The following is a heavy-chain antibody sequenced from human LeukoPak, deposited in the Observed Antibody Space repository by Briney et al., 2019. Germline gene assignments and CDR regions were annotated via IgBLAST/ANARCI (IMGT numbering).Heavy chain of an antibody. CDR2: IIPIFGTA. D-gene: IGHD3-3*01. J-gene: IGHJ6*03. V-gene: IGHV1-69*13. CDR3: ASVFYDFWSGYSYYYYYYMDV. Sequence: SAKVSCKASGGTFSSYAISWVRQAPGQGLEWMGGIIPIFGTANYAQKFQGRVTITADESTSTAYMELSSLRSEDTAVYYCASVFYDFWSGYSYYYYYYMDVWGKGTTVTVSS. CDR1: GGTFSSYA.